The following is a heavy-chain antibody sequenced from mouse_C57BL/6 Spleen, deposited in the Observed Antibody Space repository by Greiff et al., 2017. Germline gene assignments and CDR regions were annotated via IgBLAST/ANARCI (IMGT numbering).Heavy chain of an antibody. J-gene: IGHJ1*03. CDR2: IYPSDSET. Sequence: QVQLQQPGAELVGPGSSVKLSCKASGYTFTSYWMDWVKQRPGQGLEWIGNIYPSDSETHYNQKFKDKATLTVDKSSSTAYMQLSSLTSEDSAVYYCARSGANWDYWYFDVWGTGTTVTVSS. D-gene: IGHD4-1*01. CDR1: GYTFTSYW. V-gene: IGHV1-61*01. CDR3: ARSGANWDYWYFDV.